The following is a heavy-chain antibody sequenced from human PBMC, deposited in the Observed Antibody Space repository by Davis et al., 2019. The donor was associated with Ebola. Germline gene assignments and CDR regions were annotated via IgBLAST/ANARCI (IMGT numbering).Heavy chain of an antibody. CDR3: LKGLWFGELHLPRFDY. Sequence: GESLKISCSASGFTFSSYAMHWVRQAPGKGLEYVSAISSNGGSTYYADSVKGRFTISRDNSKNTLYLQMSSLRADDTAVYYCLKGLWFGELHLPRFDYWGQGTLVTVSS. CDR2: ISSNGGST. CDR1: GFTFSSYA. J-gene: IGHJ4*02. D-gene: IGHD3-10*01. V-gene: IGHV3-64D*06.